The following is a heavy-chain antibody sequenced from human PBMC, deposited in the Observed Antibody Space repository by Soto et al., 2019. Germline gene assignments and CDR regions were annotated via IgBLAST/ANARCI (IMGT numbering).Heavy chain of an antibody. CDR1: GYTFTSYG. CDR2: ISAYNGNT. V-gene: IGHV1-18*04. J-gene: IGHJ6*02. CDR3: ARGDIVVVVAAPGGMDV. Sequence: QVQLVQSGAEVKKPGASVKVSCEASGYTFTSYGISWVRQAPGQGLEWMGWISAYNGNTNYAQKLQGRVTMTTDTSTSTAYMELRSLRSDDTAVYYCARGDIVVVVAAPGGMDVWGQGTTVTVSS. D-gene: IGHD2-15*01.